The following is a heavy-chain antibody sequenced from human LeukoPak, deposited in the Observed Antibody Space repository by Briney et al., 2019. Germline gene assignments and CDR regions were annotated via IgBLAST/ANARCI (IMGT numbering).Heavy chain of an antibody. D-gene: IGHD3-22*01. CDR3: ARDSSGYQ. J-gene: IGHJ4*02. CDR1: GFTFSTYW. Sequence: PGGSLRFSCAASGFTFSTYWMSWVRQAPGKGLEWVANIKEDGSEKYYGDSVKGRFTISRDNAKNSLYLQMNSLRAEDTAVYYCARDSSGYQWGQGTLVTVSS. CDR2: IKEDGSEK. V-gene: IGHV3-7*01.